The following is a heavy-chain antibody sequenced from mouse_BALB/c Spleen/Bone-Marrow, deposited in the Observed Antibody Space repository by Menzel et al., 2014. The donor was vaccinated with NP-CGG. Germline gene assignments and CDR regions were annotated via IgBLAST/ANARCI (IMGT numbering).Heavy chain of an antibody. Sequence: VHLVESGAELMKPGASVKISCKATGYTFSSYWIEWVKQRPRHGLEWIGEILPGNGSTNYNEGFKGKATFTAEPSSNTAYMQLSSLTSEDSAVYYCARSKVLYAMDYWGQGTSVTVSS. V-gene: IGHV1-9*01. CDR2: ILPGNGST. CDR1: GYTFSSYW. CDR3: ARSKVLYAMDY. J-gene: IGHJ4*01. D-gene: IGHD2-14*01.